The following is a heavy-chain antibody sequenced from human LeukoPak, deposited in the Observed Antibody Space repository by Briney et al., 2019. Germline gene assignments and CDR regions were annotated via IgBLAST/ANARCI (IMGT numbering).Heavy chain of an antibody. Sequence: GGSLRLSCAASGFTFSSYGMHWVRQAPGKGLEWVAVISYDGSNKYYADSVKGRFTISRDNSKNTLYLQVNSLRAEDTAVYYCARDSSGWYYFDYWGQGTLVTVSS. D-gene: IGHD6-19*01. V-gene: IGHV3-30*03. CDR1: GFTFSSYG. J-gene: IGHJ4*02. CDR3: ARDSSGWYYFDY. CDR2: ISYDGSNK.